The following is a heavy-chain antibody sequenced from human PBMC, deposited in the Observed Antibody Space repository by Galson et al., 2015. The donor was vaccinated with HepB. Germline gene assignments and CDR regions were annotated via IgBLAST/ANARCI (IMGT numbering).Heavy chain of an antibody. J-gene: IGHJ2*01. CDR1: GYSFTSYW. CDR2: TYPGDSDT. D-gene: IGHD3-10*01. V-gene: IGHV5-51*01. CDR3: ARSLDGSGSRAWYFDL. Sequence: QSGAEVKKPGESLKISCKGSGYSFTSYWIGWVRQMPGKGLEWMGITYPGDSDTRYSPSFQGQVTISADKSISTAYLQWSSLKASDTAMYYCARSLDGSGSRAWYFDLWGRGTLVTVSS.